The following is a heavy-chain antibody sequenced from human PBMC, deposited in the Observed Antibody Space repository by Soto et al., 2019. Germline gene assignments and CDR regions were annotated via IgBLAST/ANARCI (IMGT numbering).Heavy chain of an antibody. J-gene: IGHJ6*02. CDR3: AMMGDVPYYYYGMDV. D-gene: IGHD3-16*01. V-gene: IGHV1-18*01. Sequence: QVQLVQSGAEVKKPGASVKVSCKASGYTFTSYGISWVRQAPGQGLEWMGWINGYNGNTNYAQKLQGRVTLSTDTSTSRAYMELRSLRSDDSAVYYCAMMGDVPYYYYGMDVWGQGTTVTVSS. CDR2: INGYNGNT. CDR1: GYTFTSYG.